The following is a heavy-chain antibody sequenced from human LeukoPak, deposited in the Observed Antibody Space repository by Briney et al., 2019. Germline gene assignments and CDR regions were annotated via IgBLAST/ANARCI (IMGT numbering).Heavy chain of an antibody. CDR2: IIPIFGTA. Sequence: ASVKVSCKASGYTFTGYYMHWVRQAPGQGLEWMGGIIPIFGTANYAQKFQGRVTITADESTSTAYMELSSLRSEDTAVYYCARKSRVVVPAAMSGTGPERIHYYYYGMDVWGQGTTVTVSS. D-gene: IGHD2-2*01. J-gene: IGHJ6*02. CDR3: ARKSRVVVPAAMSGTGPERIHYYYYGMDV. CDR1: GYTFTGYY. V-gene: IGHV1-69*13.